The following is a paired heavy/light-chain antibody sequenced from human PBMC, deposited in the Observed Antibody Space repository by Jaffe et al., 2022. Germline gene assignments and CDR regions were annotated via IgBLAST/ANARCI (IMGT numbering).Light chain of an antibody. CDR3: SSYRSSSTPYYV. CDR1: SSDVGTYNY. CDR2: DVS. J-gene: IGLJ1*01. V-gene: IGLV2-14*03. Sequence: QSALTQPASVSGSPGQSITISCTGTSSDVGTYNYVSWFQQHPGKAPKLMIYDVSNRPSGVSNRFSGSKSGNTASLTISGLQAEDEADYYCSSYRSSSTPYYVFGIGTKVTVL.
Heavy chain of an antibody. Sequence: QVQLQESGPGLVRPSETLSLTCAVSGGSISVSYWWTWIRQPPGKGLEWIGEIYHRGSPNYNPSLKSRVTLSVDTSKNQFSLKLSSVTAADTAVYYCARRISYGSGTGWDIWGQGTVVTVSS. J-gene: IGHJ3*02. CDR1: GGSISVSYW. CDR3: ARRISYGSGTGWDI. V-gene: IGHV4-4*02. D-gene: IGHD3-10*01. CDR2: IYHRGSP.